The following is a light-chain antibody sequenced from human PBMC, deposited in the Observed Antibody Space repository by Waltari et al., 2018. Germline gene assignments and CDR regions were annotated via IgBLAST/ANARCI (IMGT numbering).Light chain of an antibody. CDR3: QSADSSDRYVV. Sequence: SYELTQPPSVSLSPGQTARITCSGDALPKQYAFWYQQKPGQAPVLLIYKDTGRPSGSPERFSGSSSGTTVTLTISGVQAEDEADYYCQSADSSDRYVVFGGGTKLTVL. J-gene: IGLJ2*01. V-gene: IGLV3-25*03. CDR1: ALPKQY. CDR2: KDT.